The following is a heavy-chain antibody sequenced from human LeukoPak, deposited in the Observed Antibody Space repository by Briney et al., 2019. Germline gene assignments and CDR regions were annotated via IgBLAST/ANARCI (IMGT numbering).Heavy chain of an antibody. V-gene: IGHV3-23*01. CDR2: SSGSGGRT. CDR3: AKDRSPGTTPFYYFDY. J-gene: IGHJ4*02. D-gene: IGHD1-7*01. CDR1: GFTFSSYA. Sequence: GGSLRLSCAASGFTFSSYAMSWVRQAPGKGLEWVSASSGSGGRTYYADSVKGRFTISRDNSKNTLYLQMNSLRAEDTAVYYCAKDRSPGTTPFYYFDYWGQGTLVTVSS.